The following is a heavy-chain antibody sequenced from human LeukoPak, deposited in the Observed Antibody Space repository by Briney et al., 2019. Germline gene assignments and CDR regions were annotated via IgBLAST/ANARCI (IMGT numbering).Heavy chain of an antibody. V-gene: IGHV4-39*01. D-gene: IGHD6-19*01. CDR3: ARHSSSGLYLQS. CDR1: GGSISSSSYY. Sequence: SETLSLTCTVSGGSISSSSYYWGWIRQPPGKRLEWIGSVYYSGSTYHNPSLKSRVTISVDTSKNNFSLKLNSVTAADTAVYYCARHSSSGLYLQSWGQGTLVTVSS. CDR2: VYYSGST. J-gene: IGHJ4*01.